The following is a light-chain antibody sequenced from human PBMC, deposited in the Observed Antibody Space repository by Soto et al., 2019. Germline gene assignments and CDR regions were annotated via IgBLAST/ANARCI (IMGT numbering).Light chain of an antibody. CDR2: GAS. V-gene: IGKV3-20*01. J-gene: IGKJ1*01. CDR3: QQYGSSGT. Sequence: EMVLAQSPGTLSLSPGERATLSCRASQSVSNNYLAWYQQQPGQAPRLLIYGASNRATSIPDRFSGSGSGTDFTLTISRLEHEDFAVYYCQQYGSSGTFGQGTKVDIK. CDR1: QSVSNNY.